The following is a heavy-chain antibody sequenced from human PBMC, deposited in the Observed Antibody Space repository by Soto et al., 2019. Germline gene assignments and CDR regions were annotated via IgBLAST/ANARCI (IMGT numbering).Heavy chain of an antibody. D-gene: IGHD3-16*02. CDR1: GYSISRGYY. J-gene: IGHJ5*02. V-gene: IGHV4-38-2*02. CDR2: IYHDGTT. Sequence: ASETLSLTCTVSGYSISRGYYWGWIRQPPGKGLQWIGTIYHDGTTYSNPSLNGRVTISVSTSQNRFSLTLRSVTAADTAVYYCARVPYHYARGTYRPRWFDPWGQGTLVTV. CDR3: ARVPYHYARGTYRPRWFDP.